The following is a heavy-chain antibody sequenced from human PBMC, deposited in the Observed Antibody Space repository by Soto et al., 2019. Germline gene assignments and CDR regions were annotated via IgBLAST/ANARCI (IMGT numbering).Heavy chain of an antibody. D-gene: IGHD1-26*01. CDR3: ARPGVGFDY. CDR2: INGDASRT. V-gene: IGHV3-74*01. CDR1: GFTFSSYW. J-gene: IGHJ4*02. Sequence: PGGSLRLSCAASGFTFSSYWMHWVRQTPGKGLVWVSRINGDASRTSYADSVKGRFTISRDNAKNTLYLQMNSLRAEDTAVYYCARPGVGFDYWGQGILVTVSS.